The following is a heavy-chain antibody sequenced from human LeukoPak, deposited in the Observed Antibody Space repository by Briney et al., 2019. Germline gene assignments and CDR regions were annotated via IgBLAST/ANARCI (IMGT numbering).Heavy chain of an antibody. V-gene: IGHV4-59*12. CDR3: ARDSGVLPYFDY. CDR1: GGSISSYY. Sequence: SETLSLTCTVSGGSISSYYWTWIRQPPGKGLEWIGYIYYSGTTNYNPSLKSRVTMSVDTSKNQFSLKLSSVTAADTAVYYCARDSGVLPYFDYWGQGTLVTVSS. D-gene: IGHD7-27*01. CDR2: IYYSGTT. J-gene: IGHJ4*02.